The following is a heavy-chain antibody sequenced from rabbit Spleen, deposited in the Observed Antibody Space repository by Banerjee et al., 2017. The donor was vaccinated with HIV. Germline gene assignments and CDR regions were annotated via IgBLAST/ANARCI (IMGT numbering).Heavy chain of an antibody. J-gene: IGHJ4*01. CDR3: ARDGAGGSYFAL. CDR1: GFSFSDRDV. Sequence: QEQLVESGGGLVQPEGSLTLTCKASGFSFSDRDVMCWVRQAPGKGLEWIACINTATGKPVYATWAKGRFTISTTSSTTVTLQVTSLTAADTATYFCARDGAGGSYFALWGQGTLVTVS. V-gene: IGHV1S45*01. D-gene: IGHD8-1*01. CDR2: INTATGKP.